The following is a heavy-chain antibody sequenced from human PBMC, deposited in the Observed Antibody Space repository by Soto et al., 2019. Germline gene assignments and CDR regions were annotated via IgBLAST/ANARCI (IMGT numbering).Heavy chain of an antibody. J-gene: IGHJ4*02. CDR2: IYYSGST. D-gene: IGHD4-17*01. Sequence: SETLSLTCTVSGGSISSSSYYWGWIRQPPGKGLEWIGSIYYSGSTYYNPSLKSRVTISVDTSKNQFSLKLSSVTAADTAVYYCAGFYGGNDDYWGQGTLVTVSS. CDR1: GGSISSSSYY. V-gene: IGHV4-39*01. CDR3: AGFYGGNDDY.